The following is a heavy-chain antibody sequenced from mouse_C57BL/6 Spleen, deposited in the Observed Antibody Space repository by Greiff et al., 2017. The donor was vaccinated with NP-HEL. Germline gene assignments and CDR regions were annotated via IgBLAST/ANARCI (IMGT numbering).Heavy chain of an antibody. V-gene: IGHV1-81*01. J-gene: IGHJ1*03. D-gene: IGHD2-3*01. Sequence: VQLQQSGAELARPGASVKLSCKASGYTFTSYGISWVKQRTGQGLEWIGEIYPRSGNTYYNEKFKGKATLTADKSSSTAYMELRSLTSEDSAVYFCAGLLSRYWYFDVWGTGTTVTVSP. CDR3: AGLLSRYWYFDV. CDR1: GYTFTSYG. CDR2: IYPRSGNT.